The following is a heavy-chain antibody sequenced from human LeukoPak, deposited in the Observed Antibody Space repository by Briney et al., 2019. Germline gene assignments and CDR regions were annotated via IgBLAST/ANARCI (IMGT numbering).Heavy chain of an antibody. J-gene: IGHJ4*02. CDR3: AKAGYTYYYGSGTQGS. V-gene: IGHV3-23*01. CDR2: ISGSGGST. D-gene: IGHD3-10*01. Sequence: PGGSLRLSCAASGFTFSSYAMSWVRQAPGKGLEWASAISGSGGSTYYADSVKGRFTISRDNSKNTLYLQMNSLRAEDTAVYYCAKAGYTYYYGSGTQGSWGQGTLVTVSS. CDR1: GFTFSSYA.